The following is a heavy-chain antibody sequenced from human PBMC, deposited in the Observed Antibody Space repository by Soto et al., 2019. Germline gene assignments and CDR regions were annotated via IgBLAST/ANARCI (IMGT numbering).Heavy chain of an antibody. V-gene: IGHV4-31*03. CDR3: ARTYGRNFDY. D-gene: IGHD3-10*01. CDR1: GGSISSGGYY. CDR2: IYYSGST. Sequence: SETLSLTCTVSGGSISSGGYYWSWIRQHPGKGLEWIGYIYYSGSTYYNPSLKSRVTISVDTSKNQFSLKLSSVTAADTALYYCARTYGRNFDYWGQGTLVTVSS. J-gene: IGHJ4*02.